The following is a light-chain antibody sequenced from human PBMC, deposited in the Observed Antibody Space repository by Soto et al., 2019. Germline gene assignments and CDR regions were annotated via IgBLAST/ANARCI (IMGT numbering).Light chain of an antibody. CDR2: GAS. CDR3: QHYNNWLGT. CDR1: QSVISS. V-gene: IGKV3-15*01. Sequence: EIVVTQSPALVSVSPGERVTLSCRASQSVISSLAWYQQKLGQAPRLLIYGASTRATGIPARFSGSGSGTEFFLNISSLQSEDSAIYYCQHYNNWLGTVGGGTKVEIK. J-gene: IGKJ4*01.